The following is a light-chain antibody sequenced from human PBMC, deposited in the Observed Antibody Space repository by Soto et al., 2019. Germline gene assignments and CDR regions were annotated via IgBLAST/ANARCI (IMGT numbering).Light chain of an antibody. CDR2: KAS. CDR1: QSISSW. J-gene: IGKJ4*01. Sequence: DIQMTQSPSTLSASVGDRVTITCRASQSISSWLAWYQQKPGKAPKLLIYKASSLESGVPSRFSGSGSGTEFTLTSSSLQTDDFANYYCEQYNSYPLPFGGWTKVQIK. V-gene: IGKV1-5*03. CDR3: EQYNSYPLP.